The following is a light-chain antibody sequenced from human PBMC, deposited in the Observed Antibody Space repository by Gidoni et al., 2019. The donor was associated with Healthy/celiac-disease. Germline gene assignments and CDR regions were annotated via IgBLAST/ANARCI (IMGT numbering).Light chain of an antibody. Sequence: DIQMTQSPSTLSASVGDRVTITCRASQSISSWLAWYQQKPGKAPKLLIYDASSLESGVPSRFSGSGSGTEFTLTISSLQPDEFATYYCQQYNSYSRTFGQXTKVEIK. J-gene: IGKJ1*01. V-gene: IGKV1-5*01. CDR1: QSISSW. CDR3: QQYNSYSRT. CDR2: DAS.